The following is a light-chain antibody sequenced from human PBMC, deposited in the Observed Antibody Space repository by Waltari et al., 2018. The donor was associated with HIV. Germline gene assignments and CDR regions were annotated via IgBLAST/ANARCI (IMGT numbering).Light chain of an antibody. J-gene: IGKJ5*01. CDR2: GAS. CDR3: HQRSNWPIT. Sequence: EIVLTQSPAPLSLYPGERATLSCRASQSVSTYLAWYQQKPGQAPRLLIYGASSRATGIPARFSGSGSGTDFTLTISSLEPGDFGVYYCHQRSNWPITFGQGTRLEIK. V-gene: IGKV3-11*01. CDR1: QSVSTY.